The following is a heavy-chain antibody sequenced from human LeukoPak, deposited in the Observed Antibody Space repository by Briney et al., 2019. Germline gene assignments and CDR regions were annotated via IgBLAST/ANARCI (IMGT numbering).Heavy chain of an antibody. CDR1: GFTFSSYS. Sequence: GGSLRLSCAASGFTFSSYSMNWVRQAPGKGLKWVSSISRSSSYLYYADSVKGRFTISRDNAKNSLFLQMNSLRAEDTAVYYCARDERIGSWRVSYFNYWGQGTLVTVSS. CDR2: ISRSSSYL. CDR3: ARDERIGSWRVSYFNY. D-gene: IGHD6-13*01. V-gene: IGHV3-21*01. J-gene: IGHJ4*02.